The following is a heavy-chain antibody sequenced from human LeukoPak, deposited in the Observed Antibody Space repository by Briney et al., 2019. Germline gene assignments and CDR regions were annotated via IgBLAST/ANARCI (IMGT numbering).Heavy chain of an antibody. Sequence: SETLSLTCTVSGGSISSYYWSWIRQPPGKGLEWIGYIYYSGSTNYNPSLKSRVTISVDTSKNQFSLKLSSVTAADTAVYYCARVRVGASGVDYYCYMDVWGKGTTVTISS. CDR2: IYYSGST. V-gene: IGHV4-59*01. J-gene: IGHJ6*03. CDR1: GGSISSYY. D-gene: IGHD1-26*01. CDR3: ARVRVGASGVDYYCYMDV.